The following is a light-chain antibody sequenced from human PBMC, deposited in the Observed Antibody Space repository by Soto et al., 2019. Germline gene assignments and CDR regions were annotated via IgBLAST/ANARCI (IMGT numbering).Light chain of an antibody. CDR1: QSVSSS. Sequence: EVVMTQSPATLSVSPGDTATLSCRASQSVSSSLAWYQQKPGQPPRLLIYGSSTRATGVPARFSGSGSGTEFTLTISRLEPEDFAMYYCLHHGSSLWTFGQGTKVDIK. CDR3: LHHGSSLWT. V-gene: IGKV3-15*01. J-gene: IGKJ1*01. CDR2: GSS.